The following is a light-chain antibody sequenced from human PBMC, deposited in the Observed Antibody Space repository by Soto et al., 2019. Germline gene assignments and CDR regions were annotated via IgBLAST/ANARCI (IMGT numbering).Light chain of an antibody. Sequence: EIVLTQSPGTLSLSPGERATLSCRASQSVSSSHLAWYQQKPGLAPRLLIFGASSRATGIPARFSGSGSGTEFTLTINSLQSEDFAVYYCQQYNNWPLTFGGGTKVDIK. V-gene: IGKV3-15*01. CDR2: GAS. J-gene: IGKJ4*01. CDR3: QQYNNWPLT. CDR1: QSVSSSH.